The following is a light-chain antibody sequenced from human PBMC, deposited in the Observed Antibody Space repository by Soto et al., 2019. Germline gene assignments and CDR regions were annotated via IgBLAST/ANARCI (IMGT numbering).Light chain of an antibody. CDR1: GSNIGAGFD. Sequence: QSVLTQPPSLSGAPGQNIIISCTGGGSNIGAGFDVHWYQQLPGTAPKLLIYGNTNRPSGVPGRFSGSKSGTSASLVITGLQAEDEADYYCQSYDTGLSGPVVFGGGTKLTVL. V-gene: IGLV1-40*01. CDR2: GNT. J-gene: IGLJ2*01. CDR3: QSYDTGLSGPVV.